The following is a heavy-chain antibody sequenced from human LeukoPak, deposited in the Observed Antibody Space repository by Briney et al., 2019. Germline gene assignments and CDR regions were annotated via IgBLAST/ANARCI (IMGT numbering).Heavy chain of an antibody. CDR1: DGSIFSSNSY. V-gene: IGHV4-39*01. D-gene: IGHD2-2*01. CDR3: VRLGVVGLDQNWFDP. J-gene: IGHJ5*02. CDR2: IYYSGNT. Sequence: SETLSLTCTVSDGSIFSSNSYWGWIRQPPGKGLEWIGSIYYSGNTYYNASLKSRVTISVDTSKNQFSLKLNSVTAADTAVYYCVRLGVVGLDQNWFDPWGQGTLVTVSS.